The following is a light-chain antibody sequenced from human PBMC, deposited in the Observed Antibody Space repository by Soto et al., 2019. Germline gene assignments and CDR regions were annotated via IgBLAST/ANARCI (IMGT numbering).Light chain of an antibody. CDR2: EVS. J-gene: IGLJ1*01. V-gene: IGLV2-14*01. Sequence: QSVLIQPASVSGSPGQSITISCTGTSRDVGGYNYVSWYQHHPHRAPKLLIYEVSYRPSGVSSRFSGSKSGNTASLTISGLQAEDEADYYCSSYTSSNTLEVFGVGTKVTVL. CDR1: SRDVGGYNY. CDR3: SSYTSSNTLEV.